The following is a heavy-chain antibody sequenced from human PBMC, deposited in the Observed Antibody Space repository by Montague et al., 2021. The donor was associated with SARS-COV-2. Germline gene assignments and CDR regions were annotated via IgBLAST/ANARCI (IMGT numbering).Heavy chain of an antibody. J-gene: IGHJ6*02. D-gene: IGHD2-15*01. CDR2: ISSSGSTI. Sequence: SLRLSCAASGFTFSSYEMNWVRQAPGKGLEWVSYISSSGSTIYYADSVKGRFTISRDNAKNSLYLQMNSLRAGDTAVYYCAATSGDIVVVVAAYYGMDVWGQGTTVTVSS. CDR1: GFTFSSYE. CDR3: AATSGDIVVVVAAYYGMDV. V-gene: IGHV3-48*03.